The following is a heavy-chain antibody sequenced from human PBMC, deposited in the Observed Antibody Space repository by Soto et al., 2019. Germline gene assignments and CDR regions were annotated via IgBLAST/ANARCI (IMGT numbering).Heavy chain of an antibody. CDR2: ISHDGSDK. D-gene: IGHD6-13*01. CDR1: RFTFSTYA. V-gene: IGHV3-30-3*01. J-gene: IGHJ4*01. Sequence: QVQLVESGGGVVQHGRSLRLSCEASRFTFSTYAMYWVRQAPGKGLAWVAAISHDGSDKSYADSVKGRFTISRDNSKNALLLEINSLRREDTALSYGASEPTLEAVGTPRRHFDYWVHGSLVTVSS. CDR3: ASEPTLEAVGTPRRHFDY.